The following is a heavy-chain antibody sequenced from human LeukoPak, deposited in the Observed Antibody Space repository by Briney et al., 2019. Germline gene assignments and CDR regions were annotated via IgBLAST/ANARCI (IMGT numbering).Heavy chain of an antibody. CDR1: EFTFSSYG. Sequence: GGSLRLSCAASEFTFSSYGMHWVRQAPGKGLEWVAFIQYDGSYKDYGDSVKGRFTISRDNSKNTLYLQMNSLRAEDTALYYCARDWFTRLGELSPDRAFDYWGQGTLVTVSS. J-gene: IGHJ4*02. D-gene: IGHD3-16*02. CDR2: IQYDGSYK. V-gene: IGHV3-30*02. CDR3: ARDWFTRLGELSPDRAFDY.